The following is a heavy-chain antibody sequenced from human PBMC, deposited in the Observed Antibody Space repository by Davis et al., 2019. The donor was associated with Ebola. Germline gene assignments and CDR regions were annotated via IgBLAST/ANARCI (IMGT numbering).Heavy chain of an antibody. CDR3: ARDLPGGDWYFDL. CDR1: GFTFSRFS. J-gene: IGHJ2*01. V-gene: IGHV3-21*01. D-gene: IGHD1-14*01. Sequence: GESLKISCEASGFTFSRFSMNWVRQAPGKGLEWVSSISSSSSYIYYADSVKGRFTISRDNSKNTLYLQMSSLRAEDTAVYYCARDLPGGDWYFDLWGRGTLVTVSS. CDR2: ISSSSSYI.